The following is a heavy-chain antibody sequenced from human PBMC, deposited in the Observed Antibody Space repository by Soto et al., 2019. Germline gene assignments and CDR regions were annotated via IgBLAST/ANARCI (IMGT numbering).Heavy chain of an antibody. J-gene: IGHJ3*01. CDR3: ARVGVWLVHDAFDL. Sequence: QVQLQESGPGLVKPSGTLSLTCAVSGGSISSSNWWSWVRQPPGKGLEWIGEIYHSGSTNYNPSLKGGVTISVDKSNDQFSLKLSSVTAAVPAVYYCARVGVWLVHDAFDLWGQGTMVTVSS. D-gene: IGHD6-19*01. CDR2: IYHSGST. CDR1: GGSISSSNW. V-gene: IGHV4-4*02.